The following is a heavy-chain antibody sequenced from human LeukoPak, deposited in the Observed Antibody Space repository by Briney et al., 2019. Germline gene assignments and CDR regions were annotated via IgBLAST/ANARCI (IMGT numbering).Heavy chain of an antibody. CDR1: GDSVSSNSAA. CDR3: ARLWYSSGWYPRDYFDY. CDR2: TYYRSKWYN. J-gene: IGHJ4*02. V-gene: IGHV6-1*01. Sequence: SQTLSLTCAISGDSVSSNSAAWNWIRQSPSRGLEWLGRTYYRSKWYNDYAVSVKSRTTINPDTSKNQFSLQLNSVTPEDTAVYYCARLWYSSGWYPRDYFDYWGQGTLVTVSS. D-gene: IGHD6-19*01.